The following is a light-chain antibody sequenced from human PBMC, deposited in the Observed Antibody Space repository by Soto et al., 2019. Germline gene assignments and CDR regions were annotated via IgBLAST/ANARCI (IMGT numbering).Light chain of an antibody. V-gene: IGKV1-8*01. CDR3: QQYYSYPRT. J-gene: IGKJ1*01. Sequence: AIRMTQSPSSLSASTGDRATITCRASQGISSYLAWYQQKPGKAPKLLIYAASTLQSGVPSRFSGSGSGTDFTLTISCLQSEDSGTYYCQQYYSYPRTFGQGNKVDIK. CDR1: QGISSY. CDR2: AAS.